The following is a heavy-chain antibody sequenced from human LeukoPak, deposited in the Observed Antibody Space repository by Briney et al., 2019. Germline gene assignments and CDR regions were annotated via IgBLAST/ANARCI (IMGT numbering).Heavy chain of an antibody. D-gene: IGHD1-26*01. CDR2: SGNKANSYTT. CDR3: SRGYSGVGIYAFDI. Sequence: GGSLRLSCAASGFTLSAHYIDWVRQAPGKGLEGVGPSGNKANSYTTEYAASVRGRFTISRDDSKNSLYLQMNSLKTEDTAVYYCSRGYSGVGIYAFDIWGQGTMVTVSS. J-gene: IGHJ3*02. CDR1: GFTLSAHY. V-gene: IGHV3-72*01.